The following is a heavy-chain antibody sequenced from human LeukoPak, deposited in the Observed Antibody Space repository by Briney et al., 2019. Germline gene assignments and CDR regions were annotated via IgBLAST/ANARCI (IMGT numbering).Heavy chain of an antibody. CDR1: GFTFSSYG. D-gene: IGHD3-22*01. CDR3: AKGRGYKGYYFDY. V-gene: IGHV3-30*18. CDR2: ISYDGSNK. Sequence: GGSLRLSCAASGFTFSSYGMHWVRQAPGKGLEWVAVISYDGSNKYYADSVKGRFTISRDNSKNTLYLQMNSLRAEDTAVYYCAKGRGYKGYYFDYWGQGTLVTVSS. J-gene: IGHJ4*02.